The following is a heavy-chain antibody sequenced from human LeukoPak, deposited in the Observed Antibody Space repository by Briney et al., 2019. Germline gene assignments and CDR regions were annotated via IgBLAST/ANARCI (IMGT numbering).Heavy chain of an antibody. Sequence: GGSLRLSCAASGFTFSSYWMHWVRQAPGKGLVWVSRINSDGSSTSYADSVKGRFTISRDNAKNTLSLQMNSLRAEDTAVYYCASGEMATVLGYWGQGTLVSVFS. CDR1: GFTFSSYW. CDR3: ASGEMATVLGY. CDR2: INSDGSST. D-gene: IGHD5-24*01. V-gene: IGHV3-74*01. J-gene: IGHJ4*02.